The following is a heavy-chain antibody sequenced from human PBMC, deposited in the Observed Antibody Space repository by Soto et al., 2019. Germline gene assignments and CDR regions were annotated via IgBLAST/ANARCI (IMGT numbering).Heavy chain of an antibody. CDR3: ARDEVCTNGVCYRYYYYGMDV. CDR1: GYTFTSYG. D-gene: IGHD2-8*01. V-gene: IGHV1-18*01. J-gene: IGHJ6*02. Sequence: QVQLVQSGAEVKKPGASVKVSCKASGYTFTSYGISWVRQAPGQGLEGMGWISAYNGNTNYAQKLPGRVTMTTDTSTSTAYMELSSLRSDDTAVYYCARDEVCTNGVCYRYYYYGMDVWGQGTTVTVSS. CDR2: ISAYNGNT.